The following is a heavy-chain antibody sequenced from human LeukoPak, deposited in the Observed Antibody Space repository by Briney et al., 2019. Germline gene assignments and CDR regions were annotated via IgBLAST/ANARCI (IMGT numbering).Heavy chain of an antibody. CDR1: GGTFSSYA. Sequence: PVKVSCKASGGTFSSYAISWVRQAPGQGLEWMGRIIPILGIANYAQKFQGRVTITADKSTSTAYMELSSLRSEDTAVYYCARSSSSQRFVYFDYWGQGTLVTVSS. V-gene: IGHV1-69*04. D-gene: IGHD6-13*01. CDR3: ARSSSSQRFVYFDY. CDR2: IIPILGIA. J-gene: IGHJ4*02.